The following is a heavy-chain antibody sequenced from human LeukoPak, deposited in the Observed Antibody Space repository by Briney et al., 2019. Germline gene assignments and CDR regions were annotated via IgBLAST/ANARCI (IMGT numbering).Heavy chain of an antibody. V-gene: IGHV4-59*01. CDR3: ARAPRDSSGWYPFDY. J-gene: IGHJ4*02. D-gene: IGHD6-19*01. CDR2: IYYSGST. Sequence: PSETLSLTCTVSGGSISGYYWSWIRQPPGKGLEWIGYIYYSGSTNYNPSLKSRVTISVDTSKNQFSLKLSSVTAADTAVYYCARAPRDSSGWYPFDYWGQGTLVTVSS. CDR1: GGSISGYY.